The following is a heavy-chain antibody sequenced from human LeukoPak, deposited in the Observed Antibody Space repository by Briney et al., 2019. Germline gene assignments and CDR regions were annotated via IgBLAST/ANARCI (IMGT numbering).Heavy chain of an antibody. Sequence: AETLSLTCTVSGGYISGHYWTWIRQAPGKGLEWIGYIYNSGITTYNPSLKSRVTILVDKSKNHFSLKLSSVTAADTAVYYCARVSGFGEFSFDYWGQGTLVTVSS. V-gene: IGHV4-59*11. CDR2: IYNSGIT. J-gene: IGHJ4*01. CDR3: ARVSGFGEFSFDY. D-gene: IGHD3-10*01. CDR1: GGYISGHY.